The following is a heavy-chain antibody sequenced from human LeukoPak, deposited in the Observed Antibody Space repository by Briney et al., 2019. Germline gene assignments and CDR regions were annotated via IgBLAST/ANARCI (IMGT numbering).Heavy chain of an antibody. CDR3: ARTPYRNYFDY. CDR1: GYTFTSYY. V-gene: IGHV1-46*01. Sequence: ASLKVSCKASGYTFTSYYMDWVRQAPRQGLEWMGIINPLSGSTSYAQKFQGRVTMTTDTSTSTVYMELSSLRSEDTAVYYCARTPYRNYFDYWGQGTLVTVSS. J-gene: IGHJ4*02. CDR2: INPLSGST. D-gene: IGHD2-2*01.